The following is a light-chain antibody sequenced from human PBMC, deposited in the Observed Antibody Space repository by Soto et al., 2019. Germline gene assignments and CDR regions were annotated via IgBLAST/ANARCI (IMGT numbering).Light chain of an antibody. CDR3: QQYDSTPLT. Sequence: DIVMTQSPDSLSVSLGERATINCKSSQSILYSSNNKNYLTWYQQKPGQPTKMIFYWASTRESGVPDRFSGSGSGTDFTLTISSLQAEDVAVYYCQQYDSTPLTFGGGTKVEIK. CDR2: WAS. CDR1: QSILYSSNNKNY. V-gene: IGKV4-1*01. J-gene: IGKJ4*01.